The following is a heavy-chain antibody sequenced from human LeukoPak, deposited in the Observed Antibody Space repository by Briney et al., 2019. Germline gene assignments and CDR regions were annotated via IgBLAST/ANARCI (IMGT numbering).Heavy chain of an antibody. D-gene: IGHD1-1*01. V-gene: IGHV3-64D*06. CDR2: ISSNGGST. CDR3: VKTSEGNWNDPDYYCYYGMDV. J-gene: IGHJ6*04. Sequence: PGGSLRLSCSASGFTFSSYAMHWVRQAPGKGLEYVSAISSNGGSTYYADSVKGRFTISRDNSKNTLYFQMSSLRAEDTAVYYCVKTSEGNWNDPDYYCYYGMDVWGKGTTVTVSS. CDR1: GFTFSSYA.